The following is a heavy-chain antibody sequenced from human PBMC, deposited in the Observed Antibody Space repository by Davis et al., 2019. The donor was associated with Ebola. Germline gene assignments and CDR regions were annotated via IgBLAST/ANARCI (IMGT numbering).Heavy chain of an antibody. D-gene: IGHD6-6*01. CDR1: GGSISGYS. CDR2: MFYSGGT. V-gene: IGHV4-59*08. J-gene: IGHJ4*02. Sequence: GSLRLSCTVSGGSISGYSWSWIRQPSGKGLEWIGCMFYSGGTNYNPSLESRVTISVDTSKNQVSLKLNFVTAADTAVYYCARHHYPTSYSSSFYFDSWGQGTLITVSS. CDR3: ARHHYPTSYSSSFYFDS.